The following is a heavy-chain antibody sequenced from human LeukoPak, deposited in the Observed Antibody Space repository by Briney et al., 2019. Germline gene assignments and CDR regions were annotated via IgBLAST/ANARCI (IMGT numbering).Heavy chain of an antibody. V-gene: IGHV1-69*06. D-gene: IGHD3-16*01. CDR3: ARLNYGYVWGSFPNAPLDY. CDR2: IIPIFGTA. CDR1: GGTFSSYA. Sequence: ASVKVSCKASGGTFSSYAISWVRQAPGQGLEWMGGIIPIFGTANYAQKFQGRVTITADKSTSTAYMELSSLRSEDAAVYYCARLNYGYVWGSFPNAPLDYWGQGTLVTVSS. J-gene: IGHJ4*02.